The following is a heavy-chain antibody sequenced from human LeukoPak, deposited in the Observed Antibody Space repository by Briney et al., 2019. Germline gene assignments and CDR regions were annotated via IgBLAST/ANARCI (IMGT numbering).Heavy chain of an antibody. CDR1: GYTFTSYG. J-gene: IGHJ1*01. CDR3: ARDRRWLASGEGFQH. CDR2: ISAYNGNT. D-gene: IGHD6-19*01. Sequence: ASVKVSCKASGYTFTSYGISWVRQAPGQGLEWMGWISAYNGNTNYAQKLQGRVTMTTDTSTSTAYMEPRSLRSDDTAVYYCARDRRWLASGEGFQHWGQGTLVTVSS. V-gene: IGHV1-18*01.